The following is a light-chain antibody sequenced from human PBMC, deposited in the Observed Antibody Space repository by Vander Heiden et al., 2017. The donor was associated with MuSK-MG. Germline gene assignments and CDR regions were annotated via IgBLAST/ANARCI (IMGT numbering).Light chain of an antibody. CDR3: CSYAGSSWV. J-gene: IGLJ3*02. CDR1: SSDVGGYNY. CDR2: DVS. Sequence: QSALTQPRSVSGSPGQSVTISCTGTSSDVGGYNYVSWYQQHPGKAPKLMILDVSKRPSGVPDRFSGSKSGNTASLTISGLQGEDEADYYCCSYAGSSWVFGGGTKLTVL. V-gene: IGLV2-11*01.